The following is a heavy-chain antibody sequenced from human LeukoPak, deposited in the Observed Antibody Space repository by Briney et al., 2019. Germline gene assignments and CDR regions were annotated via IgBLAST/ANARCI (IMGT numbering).Heavy chain of an antibody. CDR2: IKQDGTEK. J-gene: IGHJ4*02. CDR1: GFMFSSYW. D-gene: IGHD3-10*01. V-gene: IGHV3-7*04. CDR3: VRPHYYVSGSLP. Sequence: PGGSLRLSCAASGFMFSSYWMSWVRQAPGKGLEWVANIKQDGTEKYYVDSVKGRFTISRDNAKNSLYLQMNSLRAEDTAVYYCVRPHYYVSGSLPWGQGTLVTVSS.